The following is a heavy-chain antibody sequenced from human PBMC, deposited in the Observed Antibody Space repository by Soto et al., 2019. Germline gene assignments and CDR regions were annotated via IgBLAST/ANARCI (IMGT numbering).Heavy chain of an antibody. CDR2: IHPSGGGT. CDR1: GYTFNTYY. D-gene: IGHD2-21*02. CDR3: ARGGHIAVVTASFDY. J-gene: IGHJ4*02. Sequence: QVQLVQSGAEVRKPGASVKVSCKPSGYTFNTYYLHWLRQAPGQALEWMGVIHPSGGGTTYAQKFLGRATATSDTSTTTVFMELSSLRSDDTAVYYCARGGHIAVVTASFDYWGQGTLVTVSS. V-gene: IGHV1-46*02.